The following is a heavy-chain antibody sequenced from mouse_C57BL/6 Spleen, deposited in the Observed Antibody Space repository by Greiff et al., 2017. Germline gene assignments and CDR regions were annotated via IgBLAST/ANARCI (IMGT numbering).Heavy chain of an antibody. CDR1: GYTFTSYW. CDR2: IDPSDSYT. V-gene: IGHV1-50*01. J-gene: IGHJ3*01. CDR3: ARYYGNYGWFAY. Sequence: QVQLQQPGAELVKPGASVKLSCKASGYTFTSYWMQWVKQRPGQGLEWIGEIDPSDSYTNYNQKFKGKATLTVDTSSSTAYMQLSSLTSEDSAVYYCARYYGNYGWFAYRRHEALGTASA. D-gene: IGHD2-1*01.